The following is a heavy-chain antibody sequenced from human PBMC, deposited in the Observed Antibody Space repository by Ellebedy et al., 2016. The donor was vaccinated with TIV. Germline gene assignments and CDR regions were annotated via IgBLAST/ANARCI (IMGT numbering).Heavy chain of an antibody. Sequence: MPSETLSLTCAVSGGSISSGGYSWSWIRQPPGKGLEWIGYIYHSGSTYYNPSLKSRVTISVDRSKNQFSLKLSSVTAADTAVYYCARGSGRLRLGELSSDAFDIWGQGTMVTVSS. V-gene: IGHV4-30-2*01. J-gene: IGHJ3*02. D-gene: IGHD3-16*02. CDR3: ARGSGRLRLGELSSDAFDI. CDR2: IYHSGST. CDR1: GGSISSGGYS.